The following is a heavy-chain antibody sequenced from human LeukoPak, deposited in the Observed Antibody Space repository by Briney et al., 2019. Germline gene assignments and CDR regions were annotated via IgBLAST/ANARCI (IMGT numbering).Heavy chain of an antibody. D-gene: IGHD1-14*01. CDR2: IKEDGTET. CDR1: GFMFSSNW. Sequence: GGSLRLSCAASGFMFSSNWMSWVRLAPGKGLEWVANIKEDGTETYYVDSVKGRFTISRDNAKNSLYLQMNSLRVEDTAVYYCAKEGRSPQTYWGQGTLVTVSS. J-gene: IGHJ4*02. CDR3: AKEGRSPQTY. V-gene: IGHV3-7*03.